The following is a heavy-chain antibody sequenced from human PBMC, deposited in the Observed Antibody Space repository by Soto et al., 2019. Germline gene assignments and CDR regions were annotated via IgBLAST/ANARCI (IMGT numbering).Heavy chain of an antibody. CDR1: GYTFTSYG. Sequence: ASVKVSCKASGYTFTSYGISWVRQAPGQGLEWMGWISAYNGNTNYAQKLQGRVTMTTDTSTSTAYMELRSLRSDDTAVYYCARVVVYSSSWPSLEINWFDPWGQGTLVTVSS. D-gene: IGHD6-13*01. V-gene: IGHV1-18*01. CDR2: ISAYNGNT. CDR3: ARVVVYSSSWPSLEINWFDP. J-gene: IGHJ5*02.